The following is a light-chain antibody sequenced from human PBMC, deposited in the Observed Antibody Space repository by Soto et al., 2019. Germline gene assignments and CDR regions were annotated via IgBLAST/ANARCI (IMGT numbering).Light chain of an antibody. V-gene: IGKV3-20*01. CDR3: QQYGSSPFT. CDR2: GAS. Sequence: IELTQSPGTLSLSTGERATLSCRASQSVSSSYLAWYQQKPGQAPRLLIYGASSRATGIPDRFSGSGSGTDFTLTISRLEPEDFAVYYCQQYGSSPFTFGPGTKVDIK. J-gene: IGKJ3*01. CDR1: QSVSSSY.